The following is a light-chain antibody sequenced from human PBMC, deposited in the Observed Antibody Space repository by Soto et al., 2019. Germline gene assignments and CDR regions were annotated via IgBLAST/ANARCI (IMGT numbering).Light chain of an antibody. CDR3: QQSYNSPPIT. Sequence: DIQMTQSPSALSAAVWDRVTITCRAGQNIFSSLNWYQQKPGKAPKLLIYAASSLQSGVPSRFSGSGSGTDFTLTITSLQPEDFATYYCQQSYNSPPITFGQGTRLEIK. V-gene: IGKV1-39*01. J-gene: IGKJ5*01. CDR2: AAS. CDR1: QNIFSS.